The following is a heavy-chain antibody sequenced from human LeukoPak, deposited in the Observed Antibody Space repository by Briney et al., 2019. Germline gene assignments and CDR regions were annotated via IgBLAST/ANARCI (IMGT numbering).Heavy chain of an antibody. CDR1: GYTLTELS. Sequence: ASVKVSCKVSGYTLTELSMHWVRQAPGKGLEWMGGFDPEDGETIYAQKFQGRVTMTEDTSTDTAYMELSSLRSEDTAVYYCATALPRYCSGGSCYSRYRSFDYWGQGTLVTVSS. J-gene: IGHJ4*02. CDR3: ATALPRYCSGGSCYSRYRSFDY. CDR2: FDPEDGET. D-gene: IGHD2-15*01. V-gene: IGHV1-24*01.